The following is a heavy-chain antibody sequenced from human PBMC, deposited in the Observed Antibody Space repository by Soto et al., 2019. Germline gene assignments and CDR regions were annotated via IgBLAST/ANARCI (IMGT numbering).Heavy chain of an antibody. D-gene: IGHD3-9*01. CDR3: ASAGFEPL. V-gene: IGHV3-30*03. CDR2: ISYDGSNR. Sequence: QVQLVESGGGVVQPGRSLRLSCAASGFTFSRFGMHWVRQAPGKGLEWVAVISYDGSNRFYADSVKGRFTISRDNSKNTLYLQMNSLRPEDTAVYYCASAGFEPLWGQGTLVTVSS. J-gene: IGHJ4*02. CDR1: GFTFSRFG.